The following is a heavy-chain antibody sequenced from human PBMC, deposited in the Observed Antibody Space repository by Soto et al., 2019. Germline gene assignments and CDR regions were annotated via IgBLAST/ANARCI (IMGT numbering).Heavy chain of an antibody. V-gene: IGHV3-30-3*01. CDR2: VSYDAYID. Sequence: QVQLVESGGGAVQPGRSLRLSCAASGFTFSSYAMHWARQAPGKGLEWVAVVSYDAYIDSYADSVKGRFTISRDNSKSTLFLQMNSLRPEDTAVYYCARETEAMDVWGQGTTVTVSS. J-gene: IGHJ6*02. CDR1: GFTFSSYA. CDR3: ARETEAMDV.